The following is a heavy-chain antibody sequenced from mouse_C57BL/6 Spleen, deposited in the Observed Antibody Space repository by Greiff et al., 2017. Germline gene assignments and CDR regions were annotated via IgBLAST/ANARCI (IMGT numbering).Heavy chain of an antibody. CDR3: ARDWDEGYFDV. Sequence: VQLQQSGAELVQPGASVKLSCTASGFNIKDYYMHWVKQRTEQGLEWIGRIDPEDGETKYAPKFQGTATITADTSSHTAYLQLSSLPSEDTAVYYCARDWDEGYFDVWGTGTTVTVSS. CDR2: IDPEDGET. CDR1: GFNIKDYY. J-gene: IGHJ1*03. V-gene: IGHV14-2*01. D-gene: IGHD4-1*01.